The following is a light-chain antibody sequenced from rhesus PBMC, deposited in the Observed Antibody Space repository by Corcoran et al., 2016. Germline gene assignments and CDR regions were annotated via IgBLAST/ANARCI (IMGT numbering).Light chain of an antibody. CDR3: QQGYGTPWT. CDR1: ENVNNY. J-gene: IGKJ1*01. Sequence: DIQMTQSPSSLSASVGDRVTITCRTSENVNNYLNWYQQKPGKAPKFLIYKASTLHSGVPARFSGSGSGTDYSVTISNLQPEDVAIYYCQQGYGTPWTFGQGTKVEIK. V-gene: IGKV1-74*01. CDR2: KAS.